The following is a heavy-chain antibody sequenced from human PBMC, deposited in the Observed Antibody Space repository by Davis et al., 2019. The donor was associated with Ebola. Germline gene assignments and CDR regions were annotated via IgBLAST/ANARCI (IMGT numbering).Heavy chain of an antibody. D-gene: IGHD6-19*01. CDR2: VHGGNGNT. CDR1: GFILTTYA. V-gene: IGHV1-3*01. CDR3: ARASFGYNSGWYADY. J-gene: IGHJ4*02. Sequence: ASVKVSCKASGFILTTYAIHWVRQAPGQRLEWMGWVHGGNGNTKYSQRFQGRVTITTDTSASTVYLDLTSLRSDDTAVFYCARASFGYNSGWYADYWGPGSLVTVSS.